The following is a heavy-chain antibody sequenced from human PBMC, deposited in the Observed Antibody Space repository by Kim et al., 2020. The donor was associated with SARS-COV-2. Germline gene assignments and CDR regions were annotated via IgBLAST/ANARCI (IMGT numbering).Heavy chain of an antibody. V-gene: IGHV4-61*02. Sequence: SETLSLTCTVSGGSISSGSYYWSWIRQPAGKGLEWIGRIYTSGSTNYNPSLKSRVTISVDTSKNQFSLKLSSVTAADTAVYYCAREASPPWELLVDYWGQGTLVTVSS. CDR1: GGSISSGSYY. J-gene: IGHJ4*02. CDR2: IYTSGST. D-gene: IGHD1-26*01. CDR3: AREASPPWELLVDY.